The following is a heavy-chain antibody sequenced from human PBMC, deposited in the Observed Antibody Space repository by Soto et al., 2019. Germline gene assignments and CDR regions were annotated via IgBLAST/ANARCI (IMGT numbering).Heavy chain of an antibody. CDR1: GGSFSGYY. Sequence: SSETLSLTCAVYGGSFSGYYWSWIRQPPGNGLEWIGEINHYGSTNYNPSLKSRVTISVDTSKNQFSLKLNSVTAADTAVYYCARGVYCSSTNCYTDYFEHWGQGTLVTVSS. CDR3: ARGVYCSSTNCYTDYFEH. J-gene: IGHJ1*01. CDR2: INHYGST. V-gene: IGHV4-34*01. D-gene: IGHD2-2*02.